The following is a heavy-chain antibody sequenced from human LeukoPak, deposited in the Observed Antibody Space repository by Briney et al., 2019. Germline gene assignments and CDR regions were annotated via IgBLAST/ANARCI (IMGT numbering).Heavy chain of an antibody. CDR3: AKAPPYKKYFDY. V-gene: IGHV3-23*01. D-gene: IGHD1-1*01. J-gene: IGHJ4*02. CDR1: GFTFSSSA. Sequence: GGSLRLSCAASGFTFSSSAMSWVRQAPGKGLEWAAAISDTGRLSYCADSVNGRFTISRDNSKNTLYLQMNSLRAEDTAVYYCAKAPPYKKYFDYWGQGTLVTVSS. CDR2: ISDTGRLS.